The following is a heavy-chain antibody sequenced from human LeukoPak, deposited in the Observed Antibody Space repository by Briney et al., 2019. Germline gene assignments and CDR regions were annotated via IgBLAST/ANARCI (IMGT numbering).Heavy chain of an antibody. CDR1: GFTFNNYG. CDR2: IGTTDDT. V-gene: IGHV3-13*01. Sequence: PGGSLRLSCAASGFTFNNYGMHWVRQPTGKGLEWVSAIGTTDDTYYVDSVKGRFTISREDAENSLYLQMNSLRVGDTAVYYCARTRAYCSGDKCLIDYWGQGTLVTVSS. CDR3: ARTRAYCSGDKCLIDY. J-gene: IGHJ4*02. D-gene: IGHD2-21*01.